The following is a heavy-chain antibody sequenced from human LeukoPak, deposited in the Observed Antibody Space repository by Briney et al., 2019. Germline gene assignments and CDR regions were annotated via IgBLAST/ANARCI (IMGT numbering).Heavy chain of an antibody. Sequence: PSETLSLTCAVYGGSFSGYFWSWIRQPPGEGLEWIGEINHSGSTNYNPSLKSRVTISVDTSKNQFSLKLSSVTAADTAVYYCARDALRFLGAPFDDWGQGTLVTVSS. CDR2: INHSGST. D-gene: IGHD3-3*01. CDR3: ARDALRFLGAPFDD. CDR1: GGSFSGYF. V-gene: IGHV4-34*01. J-gene: IGHJ4*02.